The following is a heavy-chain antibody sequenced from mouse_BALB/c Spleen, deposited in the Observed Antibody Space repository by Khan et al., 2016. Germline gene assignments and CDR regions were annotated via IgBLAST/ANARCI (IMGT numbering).Heavy chain of an antibody. Sequence: QVQLQQSGAELVRPGVSVKISCKGYGYTFTDYAMHWVKQSHAKSLEWIGVISTYYGDTSYNQKFEGKATMTVDKSSSPAYMELATLTSEASAIYDCARDGLNYDYAMDYWGQGTSVTVSS. V-gene: IGHV1S137*01. CDR1: GYTFTDYA. J-gene: IGHJ4*01. CDR3: ARDGLNYDYAMDY. CDR2: ISTYYGDT. D-gene: IGHD2-1*01.